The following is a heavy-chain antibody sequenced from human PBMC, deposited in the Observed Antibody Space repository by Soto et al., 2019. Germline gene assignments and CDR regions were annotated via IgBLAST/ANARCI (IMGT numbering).Heavy chain of an antibody. D-gene: IGHD5-12*01. J-gene: IGHJ6*02. V-gene: IGHV5-10-1*01. CDR2: IDPSDSYT. CDR3: ARQSIVATSGYYYYGMDV. CDR1: GYSFTSYW. Sequence: PGESLKISCKGSGYSFTSYWISWVRQMPGKGLEWMGRIDPSDSYTNYSPSFQGHVTISADKSISTAYLQWSSLKASDTAMYYCARQSIVATSGYYYYGMDVWGQGTTVTVSS.